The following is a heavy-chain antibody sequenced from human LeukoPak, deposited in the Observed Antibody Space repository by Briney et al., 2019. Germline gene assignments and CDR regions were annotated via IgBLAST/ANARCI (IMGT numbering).Heavy chain of an antibody. V-gene: IGHV4-59*12. J-gene: IGHJ4*02. CDR2: IYHSGST. D-gene: IGHD3-22*01. Sequence: SEALSLTCTVTGVSISSYYWSWIRQPPGKGLEWIGYIYHSGSTYYNPSLKSRVTISVDRSKNQFSLKLSSVTAADTAVYYCARAPWLEGYYFDYWGQGTLVTVSS. CDR3: ARAPWLEGYYFDY. CDR1: GVSISSYY.